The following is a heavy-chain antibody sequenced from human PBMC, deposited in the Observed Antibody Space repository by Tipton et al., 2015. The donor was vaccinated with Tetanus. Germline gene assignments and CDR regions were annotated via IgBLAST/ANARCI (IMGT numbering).Heavy chain of an antibody. V-gene: IGHV4-59*01. J-gene: IGHJ4*02. CDR3: AREPRGQWGSGSAYFDD. Sequence: GLVKPSETLSLSCTVSGGSISGYYLNWIRQPPGKGLEWIGYIPYSGTSKYSPSLKSRVTVSMDTSKSQFSLRLGSVTAADTAVYYCAREPRGQWGSGSAYFDDWGQGTLVTVSA. D-gene: IGHD3-22*01. CDR2: IPYSGTS. CDR1: GGSISGYY.